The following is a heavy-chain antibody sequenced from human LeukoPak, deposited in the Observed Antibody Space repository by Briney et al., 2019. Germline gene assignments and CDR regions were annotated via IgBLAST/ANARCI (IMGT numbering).Heavy chain of an antibody. J-gene: IGHJ4*02. CDR1: GFTFSSYL. D-gene: IGHD3-3*01. Sequence: GGSLRLSCAASGFTFSSYLMHWVRQAPGKGLVWVSRINSDGITTFYADSVKGRFTISRDNAKNTLYLQMNSLRAEDTAVYYCARGSGYAVLDYWGQGTLVSVSS. CDR3: ARGSGYAVLDY. CDR2: INSDGITT. V-gene: IGHV3-74*01.